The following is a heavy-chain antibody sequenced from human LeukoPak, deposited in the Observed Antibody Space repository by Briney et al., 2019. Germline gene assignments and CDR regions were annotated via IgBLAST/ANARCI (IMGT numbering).Heavy chain of an antibody. J-gene: IGHJ5*02. CDR3: ARDFGSSSWGWFDP. Sequence: PSETLSLTCTVSGGSISSSSYYWGWIRQPPGKGLEWIGSIYYSGSTYYNPSLKSRVTISLDTSKNQFSLMLSSVTVADTAMYFCARDFGSSSWGWFDPWGPGILVTVSS. CDR2: IYYSGST. D-gene: IGHD6-6*01. V-gene: IGHV4-39*07. CDR1: GGSISSSSYY.